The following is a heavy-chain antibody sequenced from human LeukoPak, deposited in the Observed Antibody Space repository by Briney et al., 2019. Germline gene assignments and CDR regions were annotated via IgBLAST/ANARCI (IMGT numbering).Heavy chain of an antibody. CDR3: ATGIAVAGIFSVY. V-gene: IGHV4-39*01. D-gene: IGHD6-19*01. CDR2: IYYIGST. Sequence: SETLSLTCTVSGGSISSSSYYWGWIRQPPGKGLEWIGSIYYIGSTYYNPSLKSRVTISVDTSKNQFSLNLGSVTAADTAVYYCATGIAVAGIFSVYWGQGTLVTVSS. J-gene: IGHJ4*02. CDR1: GGSISSSSYY.